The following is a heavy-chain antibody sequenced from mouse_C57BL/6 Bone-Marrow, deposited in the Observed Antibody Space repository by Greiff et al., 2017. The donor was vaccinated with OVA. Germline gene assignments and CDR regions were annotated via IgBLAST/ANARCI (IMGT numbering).Heavy chain of an antibody. CDR2: LSSGGDYI. V-gene: IGHV5-9-1*02. J-gene: IGHJ4*01. Sequence: EVKLQESGEGLVKPGGSLKLSCAASGFTFSSYAMSWVRQTPEKRLEWVAYLSSGGDYIYSADTVKGRFTISRDNARNTLYLQMSRLKSEDTAMYYCTRGGGRDYAMDYWGQGTSVTVSS. CDR1: GFTFSSYA. CDR3: TRGGGRDYAMDY. D-gene: IGHD3-3*01.